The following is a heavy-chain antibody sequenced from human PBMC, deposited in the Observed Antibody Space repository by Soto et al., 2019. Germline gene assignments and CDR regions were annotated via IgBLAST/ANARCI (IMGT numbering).Heavy chain of an antibody. V-gene: IGHV3-23*01. D-gene: IGHD6-19*01. J-gene: IGHJ4*02. Sequence: ESGGGLVQPGGSLRLSCAASGFTFSTHVMTWVRQAPGKGLEWVSAISGTADTTYYADSVKGRFTISRDNSKNTLYLQMNSLRAEDTAVYFCARYRIAVAGTALDFWGQGTLVTVSS. CDR1: GFTFSTHV. CDR2: ISGTADTT. CDR3: ARYRIAVAGTALDF.